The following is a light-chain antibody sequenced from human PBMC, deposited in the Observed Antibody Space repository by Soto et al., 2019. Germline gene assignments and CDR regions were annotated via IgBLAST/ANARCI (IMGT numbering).Light chain of an antibody. CDR3: QQYKTYWT. CDR2: KAS. CDR1: QSINNW. J-gene: IGKJ1*01. V-gene: IGKV1-5*03. Sequence: DIQMTQSPSTLSASVGDRVTITCRASQSINNWLAWYQQKPGKAPKVLIYKASTLQSGVPSRFSGSGSGTEFTLTISSMQPGDFATYYCQQYKTYWTFLQGTKVEIK.